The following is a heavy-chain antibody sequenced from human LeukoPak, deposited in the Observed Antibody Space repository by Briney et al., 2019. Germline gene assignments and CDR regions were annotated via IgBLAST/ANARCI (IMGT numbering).Heavy chain of an antibody. CDR2: INHSGNT. CDR1: GGSFSGYY. Sequence: SETLSLTCAVYGGSFSGYYWNWIRQPPGKGLEWIGGINHSGNTNYNPSLKRRVTISVDTSKNQFSLKLSSVTAADTAVYYCARAVLRYFDWTSYWYFDLWGRGTLVTVSS. J-gene: IGHJ2*01. CDR3: ARAVLRYFDWTSYWYFDL. D-gene: IGHD3-9*01. V-gene: IGHV4-34*01.